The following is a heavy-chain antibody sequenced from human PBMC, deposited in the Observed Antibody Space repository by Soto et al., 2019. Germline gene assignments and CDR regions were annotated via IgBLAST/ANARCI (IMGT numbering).Heavy chain of an antibody. CDR3: AKGRAAAGSGRSIFDY. V-gene: IGHV3-23*01. Sequence: PGGSLRLSCAASGFTLSSYSIHWVRQAPGKGLEWVSVISGSGGSTHYADSVKGRFTISRDNSKNTMYLQMNSLRAEDTAVYYCAKGRAAAGSGRSIFDYWGQGTLVTVSS. D-gene: IGHD6-13*01. J-gene: IGHJ4*02. CDR1: GFTLSSYS. CDR2: ISGSGGST.